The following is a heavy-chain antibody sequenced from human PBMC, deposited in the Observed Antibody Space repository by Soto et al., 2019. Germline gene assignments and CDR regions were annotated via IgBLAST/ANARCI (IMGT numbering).Heavy chain of an antibody. CDR2: ISAYNGNT. Sequence: QVQLVQSGAEVKKPGASVKVSCKASGYTFSGYAMGWVRQAPGQGLEWMGWISAYNGNTDYAQKFQGRVTMTTDTSTSTAYMELRSLTSDDTAVYYCARPFGDYGDYAWSLRYWSQGTLVTVSS. J-gene: IGHJ4*02. V-gene: IGHV1-18*01. CDR1: GYTFSGYA. D-gene: IGHD4-17*01. CDR3: ARPFGDYGDYAWSLRY.